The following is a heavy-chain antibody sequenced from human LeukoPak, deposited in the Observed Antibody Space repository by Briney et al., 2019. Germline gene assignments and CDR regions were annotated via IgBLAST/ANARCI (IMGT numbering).Heavy chain of an antibody. J-gene: IGHJ6*02. CDR3: AKEAYSTRYYYYGMDV. Sequence: GGSQRLSCAASGFTFSSYAMSWVRQAPGKGLEWVSAISGGGDSTFYADSVKGRFTISRDNSKNTLYLQMSSLRAEDTAIYYCAKEAYSTRYYYYGMDVWGQGTTVTVSS. V-gene: IGHV3-23*01. CDR1: GFTFSSYA. D-gene: IGHD2-2*01. CDR2: ISGGGDST.